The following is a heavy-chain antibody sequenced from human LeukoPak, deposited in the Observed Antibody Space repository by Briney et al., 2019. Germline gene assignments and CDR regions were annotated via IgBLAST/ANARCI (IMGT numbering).Heavy chain of an antibody. CDR2: ISSSSSYI. CDR1: GFTFSSYS. V-gene: IGHV3-21*01. D-gene: IGHD2-2*01. Sequence: GGSLRLSCAASGFTFSSYSMNWVRQAPGKGLEWVSSISSSSSYIYYADSVKGRFTISRDNSKNTLYLQMNSLRAEDTAVYYCARDRLIVVVPAARLGAFDIWGQGTMVTVSS. CDR3: ARDRLIVVVPAARLGAFDI. J-gene: IGHJ3*02.